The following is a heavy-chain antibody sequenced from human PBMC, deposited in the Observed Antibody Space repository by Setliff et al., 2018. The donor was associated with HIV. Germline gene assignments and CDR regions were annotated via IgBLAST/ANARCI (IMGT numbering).Heavy chain of an antibody. V-gene: IGHV4-39*01. J-gene: IGHJ1*01. CDR1: GGSISNSSSY. CDR2: IYYSGST. Sequence: PSETLSLTCTVSGGSISNSSSYWGWIRQPPGKRLEWIGSIYYSGSTYYNPSLKSRVTISADTSKKQFSLKLSSVTAADTATYYCASRGIVEVTISMPDEYFVHWGHGTLVTVSS. D-gene: IGHD2-15*01. CDR3: ASRGIVEVTISMPDEYFVH.